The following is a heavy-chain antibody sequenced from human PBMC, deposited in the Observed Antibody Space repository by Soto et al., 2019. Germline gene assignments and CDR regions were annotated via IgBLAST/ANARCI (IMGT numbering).Heavy chain of an antibody. CDR1: GYIFTGYY. V-gene: IGHV1-2*02. CDR2: FNPNSGGT. D-gene: IGHD3-22*01. Sequence: QVQLVQSGAEVKKPGASVKVSCKASGYIFTGYYMHWLRQAPGQGLEWMGGFNPNSGGTKYAQKFQGRVTMTNDTSINTAYMELSGLISDDTAVYYCARGDFDGSANYYAGWFDPWGQGTLVTVSS. CDR3: ARGDFDGSANYYAGWFDP. J-gene: IGHJ5*02.